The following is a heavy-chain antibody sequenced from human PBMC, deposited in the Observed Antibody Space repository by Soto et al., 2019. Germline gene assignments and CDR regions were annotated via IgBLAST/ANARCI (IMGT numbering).Heavy chain of an antibody. D-gene: IGHD6-19*01. CDR2: IYYSGST. Sequence: QVQLQESGPGLVKPSQTLSLTCTVSGGSISSGDYYWSWIRQPPGKGLEWIGYIYYSGSTYYNPSLKRRVTISVDTSKNQFSLKLSSVTAADTAVYYCARDLSYSSGWYQDWFDPWGQGTLVTVSS. V-gene: IGHV4-30-4*01. J-gene: IGHJ5*02. CDR3: ARDLSYSSGWYQDWFDP. CDR1: GGSISSGDYY.